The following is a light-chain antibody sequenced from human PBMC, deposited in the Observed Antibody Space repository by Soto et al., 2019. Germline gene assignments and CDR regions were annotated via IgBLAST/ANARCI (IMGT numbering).Light chain of an antibody. V-gene: IGKV1-5*01. CDR2: DAS. CDR3: QQYNNYWT. CDR1: QSISSW. Sequence: DIQLTQSHSTLSASVGDRVTLTCRASQSISSWLAWYQQKPGKAPKLLIYDASSLESGVPSRFSGSGSATEFTLTISSLQPDDFATYYCQQYNNYWTFGQGTKVDIK. J-gene: IGKJ1*01.